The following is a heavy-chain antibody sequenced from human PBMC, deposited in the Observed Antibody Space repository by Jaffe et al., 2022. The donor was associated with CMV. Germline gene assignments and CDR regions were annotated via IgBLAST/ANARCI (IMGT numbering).Heavy chain of an antibody. CDR3: ARGGTTVAPKNRPIDY. Sequence: EVQLVESGGGLVQPGGSLRLSCAASGFTFSSYWMHWVRQAPGKGLVWVSRINSDGSSTSYADSVKGRFTISRDNAKNTLYLQMNSLRAEDTAVYYCARGGTTVAPKNRPIDYWGQGTLVTVSS. CDR2: INSDGSST. J-gene: IGHJ4*02. D-gene: IGHD4-17*01. CDR1: GFTFSSYW. V-gene: IGHV3-74*01.